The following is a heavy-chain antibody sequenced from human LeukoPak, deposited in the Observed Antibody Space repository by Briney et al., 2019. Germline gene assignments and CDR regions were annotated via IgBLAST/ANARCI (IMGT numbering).Heavy chain of an antibody. V-gene: IGHV3-74*01. CDR2: VNIDGSDR. Sequence: GGSLRLSCAASGFIFSGYWMHWVRQAPGKGLVWVSRVNIDGSDRTYADSVKGRFTISRDNAKNTLDLQMNSLRAEDTAVYYCAKILDYTSFYFDYWGQGTLVTVSS. CDR3: AKILDYTSFYFDY. J-gene: IGHJ4*02. D-gene: IGHD3-3*01. CDR1: GFIFSGYW.